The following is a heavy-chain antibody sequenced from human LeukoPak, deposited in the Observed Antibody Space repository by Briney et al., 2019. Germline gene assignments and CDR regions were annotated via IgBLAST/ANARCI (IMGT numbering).Heavy chain of an antibody. D-gene: IGHD6-13*01. Sequence: SETLSLTCTVSGGSISSYYWSWIRQPAGKGLEWIGRIYTSGSTNYNPSLKSRVTISVDTSKNQFSLKLSSVTAADTAVYYCARETRYSSSWTSRGDWFDPWGQGTLVTVSS. CDR2: IYTSGST. CDR3: ARETRYSSSWTSRGDWFDP. CDR1: GGSISSYY. J-gene: IGHJ5*02. V-gene: IGHV4-4*07.